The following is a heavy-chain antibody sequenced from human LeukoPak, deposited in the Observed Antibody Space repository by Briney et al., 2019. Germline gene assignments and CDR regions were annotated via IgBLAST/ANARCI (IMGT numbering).Heavy chain of an antibody. J-gene: IGHJ6*02. CDR1: GYTFTSNA. CDR2: INTNTGNL. D-gene: IGHD4-11*01. CDR3: ARGPYSGMDV. Sequence: ASVKVSCKASGYTFTSNAMNWVRQAPGQGLEWMGWINTNTGNLAYAQGFTGRFVFSLDTSVSTAYLQISTLRAEDTAVYYCARGPYSGMDVWGQGTTVTVSS. V-gene: IGHV7-4-1*02.